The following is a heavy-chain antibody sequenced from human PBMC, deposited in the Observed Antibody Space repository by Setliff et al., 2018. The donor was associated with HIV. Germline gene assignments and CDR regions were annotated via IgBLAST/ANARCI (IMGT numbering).Heavy chain of an antibody. CDR2: INHSGNT. CDR1: GGSINTYY. D-gene: IGHD5-12*01. CDR3: ARLGAENFGDYDWVDY. J-gene: IGHJ4*02. Sequence: SETLSLTCTVSGGSINTYYWSWIRQPPGKGLEWIGEINHSGNTNYNPSLKSRVTISVDTSKNQFSLKLNSVTAADTAVYYCARLGAENFGDYDWVDYWGQGTLVTVSS. V-gene: IGHV4-34*01.